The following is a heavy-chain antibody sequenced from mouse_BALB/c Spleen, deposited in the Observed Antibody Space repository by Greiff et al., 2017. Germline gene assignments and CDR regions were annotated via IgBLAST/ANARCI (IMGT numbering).Heavy chain of an antibody. CDR3: AREGGSSQAWFAY. V-gene: IGHV1-31*01. CDR2: INPYNGAT. D-gene: IGHD1-1*01. Sequence: EVKLMESGPELVKPGASVKISCKASGYSFTGYYMHWVKQSHVKSLEWIGRINPYNGATSYNQNFKDKASLTVDKSSSTAYMELHSLTSEDSAVYYCAREGGSSQAWFAYWGQGTLVTVSA. J-gene: IGHJ3*01. CDR1: GYSFTGYY.